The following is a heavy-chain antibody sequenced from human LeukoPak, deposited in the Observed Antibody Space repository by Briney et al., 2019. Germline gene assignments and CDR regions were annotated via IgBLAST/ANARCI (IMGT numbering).Heavy chain of an antibody. J-gene: IGHJ4*02. Sequence: GGSLRLSCAASGFTFNIYAMNWVRQASGRGLEWVSTISGSGISTYYADSVKGRFTVSRDNSKNTLYLQMNSLRAEDTAVYFCAKDQHGYDKPIDYWGQGTLVTVSS. CDR3: AKDQHGYDKPIDY. D-gene: IGHD5-12*01. CDR2: ISGSGIST. V-gene: IGHV3-23*01. CDR1: GFTFNIYA.